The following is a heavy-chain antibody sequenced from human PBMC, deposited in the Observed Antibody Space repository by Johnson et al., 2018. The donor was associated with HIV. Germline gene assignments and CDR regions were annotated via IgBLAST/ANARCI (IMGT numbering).Heavy chain of an antibody. CDR3: ARGGRAHYGGNFGAFDI. J-gene: IGHJ3*02. D-gene: IGHD4-23*01. Sequence: VQLVESGGGVVQPGRSLRLSCAASGFTFSSYAMHWVRQAPCKGLEWVAVISYDGSNKYYAYSVKGRFTISRDNSKNTLYLQMNRLRAEDTAVYYCARGGRAHYGGNFGAFDIWGQGTMVTVSS. CDR1: GFTFSSYA. CDR2: ISYDGSNK. V-gene: IGHV3-30*04.